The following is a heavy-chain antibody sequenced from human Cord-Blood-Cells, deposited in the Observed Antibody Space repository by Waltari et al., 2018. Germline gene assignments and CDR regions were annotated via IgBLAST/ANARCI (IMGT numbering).Heavy chain of an antibody. CDR1: GYTFTGYY. V-gene: IGHV1-2*04. J-gene: IGHJ6*02. D-gene: IGHD6-19*01. Sequence: QVQLVQSGAEVKTPGASAKVSCKASGYTFTGYYMHWVRQAPGQRREWMGWINPNSGGTNYAQKFQGWVTMTRDTSISTAYMELSRLRSDDTAVYYCARDAYSSGSSYYYYYGMDVWGQGTTVTVSS. CDR2: INPNSGGT. CDR3: ARDAYSSGSSYYYYYGMDV.